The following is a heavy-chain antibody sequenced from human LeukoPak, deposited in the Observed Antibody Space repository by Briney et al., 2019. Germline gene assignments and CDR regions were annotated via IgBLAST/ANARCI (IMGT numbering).Heavy chain of an antibody. CDR1: GGSISSYY. CDR3: ARLGSLGYCSSTSCYSDY. Sequence: PSETLSLTCTVSGGSISSYYWSWIRQPPGKGLEWIGEINHSGSTNYNPSLKSRVTISVDTSKNQFSLKLSSVTAADTAVYYCARLGSLGYCSSTSCYSDYWGQGTLVTVSS. V-gene: IGHV4-34*01. J-gene: IGHJ4*02. D-gene: IGHD2-2*01. CDR2: INHSGST.